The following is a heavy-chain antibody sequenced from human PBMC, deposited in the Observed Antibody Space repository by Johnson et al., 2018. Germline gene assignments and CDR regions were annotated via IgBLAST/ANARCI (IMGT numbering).Heavy chain of an antibody. CDR1: GFTFSSYA. Sequence: QVQLVESGGGVVQPGRSLRLSCAASGFTFSSYAMHWVRQAPGKGLEWVAVISYDGSNKYYADSVKGLFTISRDNSKNTLYLQMNSLRPEDTAVYYCARVLLDYYYYMDVWGKGTTVTVSS. V-gene: IGHV3-30-3*01. CDR2: ISYDGSNK. J-gene: IGHJ6*03. D-gene: IGHD2-15*01. CDR3: ARVLLDYYYYMDV.